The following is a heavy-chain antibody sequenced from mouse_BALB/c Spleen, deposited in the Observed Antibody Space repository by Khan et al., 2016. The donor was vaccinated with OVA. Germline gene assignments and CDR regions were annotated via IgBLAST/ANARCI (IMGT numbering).Heavy chain of an antibody. CDR1: GYTFTNYW. J-gene: IGHJ1*01. D-gene: IGHD3-1*01. CDR2: IYPGGGYT. CDR3: ARWATWYFDV. V-gene: IGHV1-63*02. Sequence: VQLQQSGAELVRPGTSVKISCKASGYTFTNYWLGWIKQRPGHGLEWIGDIYPGGGYTNYNEKFKGKATLTVGTSSSTAYMQLSGLTSEDSTVYFCARWATWYFDVWGAGTTVTVSS.